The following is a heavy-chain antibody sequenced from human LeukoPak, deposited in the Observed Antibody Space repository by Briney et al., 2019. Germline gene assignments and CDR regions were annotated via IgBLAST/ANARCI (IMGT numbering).Heavy chain of an antibody. Sequence: SETLSLTCTVSGGSISSGGYYCSWIRQHPGKGLEWIGYIYYSGTPYYNPSLKSRVTISVDTSKSQISLKLSSVTAADMAVYYCARENSGYCSGDKCTNWFDPWGQGSLVTVSS. CDR3: ARENSGYCSGDKCTNWFDP. D-gene: IGHD2-15*01. J-gene: IGHJ5*02. CDR1: GGSISSGGYY. CDR2: IYYSGTP. V-gene: IGHV4-31*03.